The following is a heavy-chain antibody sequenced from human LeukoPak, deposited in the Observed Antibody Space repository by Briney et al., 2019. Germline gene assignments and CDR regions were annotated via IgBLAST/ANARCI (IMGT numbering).Heavy chain of an antibody. CDR3: AKDRDYGDYPSAYYYYMDV. J-gene: IGHJ6*03. CDR1: GFTFSTYG. V-gene: IGHV3-30*02. Sequence: GGSLRLSCAASGFTFSTYGIHWVRQAPGKGLEWVAFIRYDGTNKWYADSVRGRFTISRDNSKNMLYLQMNSLRAEDTAVYHCAKDRDYGDYPSAYYYYMDVWGKGTTVTVSS. D-gene: IGHD4-17*01. CDR2: IRYDGTNK.